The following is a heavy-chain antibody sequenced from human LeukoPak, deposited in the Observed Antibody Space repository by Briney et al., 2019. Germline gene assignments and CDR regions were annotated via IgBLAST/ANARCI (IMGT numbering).Heavy chain of an antibody. CDR3: VRVGMSSWYS. Sequence: SETLSLTCTVSGGSISTGDYYWSWIRQPPGKGLEYIGYIYYSGSTYYNPSLKSRVTISVDTSKNQFSLKLSSVTAADTAVYYCVRVGMSSWYSWGQGTLVTVSS. D-gene: IGHD6-13*01. V-gene: IGHV4-30-4*01. CDR2: IYYSGST. CDR1: GGSISTGDYY. J-gene: IGHJ4*02.